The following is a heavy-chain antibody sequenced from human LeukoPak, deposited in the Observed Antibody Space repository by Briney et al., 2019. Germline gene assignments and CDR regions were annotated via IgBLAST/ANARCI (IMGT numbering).Heavy chain of an antibody. CDR2: IYYSGST. D-gene: IGHD3-9*01. CDR1: GGSISSYY. J-gene: IGHJ4*02. Sequence: PSETLSLTCTVSGGSISSYYWSWIRQPPGKGLEWIGYIYYSGSTNYNPSPKSRVTISVDTSKNQFSLKLSSVTAADTAVYYCARAKQEGYYDILTGYHDRYFDYWGQGTLVTVSS. CDR3: ARAKQEGYYDILTGYHDRYFDY. V-gene: IGHV4-59*08.